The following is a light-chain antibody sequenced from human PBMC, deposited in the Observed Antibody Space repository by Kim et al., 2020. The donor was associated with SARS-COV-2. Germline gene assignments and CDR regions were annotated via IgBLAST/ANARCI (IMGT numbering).Light chain of an antibody. CDR3: QQRSNWPIT. J-gene: IGKJ5*01. V-gene: IGKV3-11*01. Sequence: EIVLTQSPGTLSLSPGERATLSCGASQSIAFHLAWYQQRPGQAPRLLIFDASNRATGIPARFSGRGSGTDFTLTISSLEPEDSGVYYCQQRSNWPITFGQGTRLEIK. CDR2: DAS. CDR1: QSIAFH.